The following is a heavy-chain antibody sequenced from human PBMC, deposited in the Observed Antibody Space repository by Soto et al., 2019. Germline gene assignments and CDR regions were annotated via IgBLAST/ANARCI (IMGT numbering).Heavy chain of an antibody. CDR1: GGSISSGGYS. V-gene: IGHV4-30-2*01. J-gene: IGHJ4*02. Sequence: TLSLTCAVSGGSISSGGYSWSWILQPPGKGLEWIGYIYHSGSTYYNPSLKSRVTISVDRSKNQFSLKLSSVTAADTAVYYCARASNYYDSSGYQYYFDYWGQGTLVTVSS. D-gene: IGHD3-22*01. CDR3: ARASNYYDSSGYQYYFDY. CDR2: IYHSGST.